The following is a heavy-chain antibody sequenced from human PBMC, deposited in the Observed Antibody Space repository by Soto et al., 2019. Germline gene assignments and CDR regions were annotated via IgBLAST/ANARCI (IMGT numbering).Heavy chain of an antibody. CDR3: AKMRGMQVWEYYLDY. J-gene: IGHJ4*02. Sequence: EVQVLESGGGLVQPGGSLRLSCAASGFTFRTYAMSWVRQAPGKGLEWVSTISGSGGSTKYADSVKGRFTVSRDNSKNTVFLQMSSLRAEDTVVYYCAKMRGMQVWEYYLDYWGQGTLVTVSS. CDR1: GFTFRTYA. D-gene: IGHD3-16*01. V-gene: IGHV3-23*01. CDR2: ISGSGGST.